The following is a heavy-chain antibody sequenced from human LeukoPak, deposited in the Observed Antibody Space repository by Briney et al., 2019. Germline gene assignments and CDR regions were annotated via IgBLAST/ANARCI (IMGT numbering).Heavy chain of an antibody. CDR1: GGSFSNYY. J-gene: IGHJ6*02. Sequence: SETLSLTCAVYGGSFSNYYWSWIRQPPGKGLEWIGEVNHSGSTNYNPSLKSRVTISLDTSKNQFSLKLSSVTAADTAVYYCAKYSSSSNYYYGMDVWGQGTTVTVSS. D-gene: IGHD6-13*01. CDR2: VNHSGST. CDR3: AKYSSSSNYYYGMDV. V-gene: IGHV4-34*01.